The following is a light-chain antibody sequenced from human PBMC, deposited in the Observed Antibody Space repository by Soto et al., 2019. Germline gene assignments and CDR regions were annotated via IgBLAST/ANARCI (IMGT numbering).Light chain of an antibody. CDR2: DVS. Sequence: QSALTQPASVSGSPGQSITISCTGTSSDVGGYNYVSGYQQHPGKAPKLMIYDVSNRPSWVSNRFSGSKSGNTASLTISGLQAEDEADYYCSSYTSSSTLVFGGGTKVTVL. CDR3: SSYTSSSTLV. V-gene: IGLV2-14*01. J-gene: IGLJ2*01. CDR1: SSDVGGYNY.